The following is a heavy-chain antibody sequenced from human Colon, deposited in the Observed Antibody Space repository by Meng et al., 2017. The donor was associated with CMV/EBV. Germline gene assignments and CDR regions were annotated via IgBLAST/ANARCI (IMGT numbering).Heavy chain of an antibody. J-gene: IGHJ4*02. D-gene: IGHD3-16*01. Sequence: YIFTSLPMHWVRQAPGQRLEWMGWINVGNGNTKYSQKFQDRVTITRDTSASTAYMELSSLTSEDTAVYYCARDRPDRICYEDCRLDYWGQGTLVTVSS. CDR1: YIFTSLP. CDR3: ARDRPDRICYEDCRLDY. CDR2: INVGNGNT. V-gene: IGHV1-3*01.